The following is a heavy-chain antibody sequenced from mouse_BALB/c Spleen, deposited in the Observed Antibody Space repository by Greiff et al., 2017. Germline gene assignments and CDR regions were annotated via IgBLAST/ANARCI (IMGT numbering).Heavy chain of an antibody. Sequence: QVQLQQSGAELVRPGTSVKVSCKASGYAFTNYLIKWVKQRPGQGLEWIGVINPGSGGTNYNEKFKGKATLTADKSSSTAYMQLSSLTSDDSAVYFCARGGFITVPLYFDVWGAGTTVTVSS. CDR2: INPGSGGT. CDR3: ARGGFITVPLYFDV. V-gene: IGHV1-54*03. D-gene: IGHD1-1*01. J-gene: IGHJ1*01. CDR1: GYAFTNYL.